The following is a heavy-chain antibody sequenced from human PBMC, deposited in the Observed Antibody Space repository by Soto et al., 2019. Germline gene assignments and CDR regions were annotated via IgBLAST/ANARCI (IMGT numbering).Heavy chain of an antibody. J-gene: IGHJ4*02. CDR3: EKDTIAVAPTLDY. D-gene: IGHD6-19*01. CDR2: ISYDGSNK. V-gene: IGHV3-30*18. Sequence: QVQLVESGGGVVQPGRSLRLSCAASGFTFSSYGMHWVRQAPGKGLGWVAVISYDGSNKYYADSVKGRFTISRDNSKNTLYPGINCLSAEDTSVYYREKDTIAVAPTLDYWGRGTLVTVSS. CDR1: GFTFSSYG.